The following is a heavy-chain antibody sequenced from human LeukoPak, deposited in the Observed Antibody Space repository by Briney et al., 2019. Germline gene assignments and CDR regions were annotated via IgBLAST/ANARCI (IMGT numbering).Heavy chain of an antibody. CDR3: ARGIRSDWHILGNDYFYYYMDV. V-gene: IGHV3-23*01. CDR2: ISGGGGST. CDR1: GFTFSSYA. Sequence: GGSLRLSCAASGFTFSSYAMSWVRQAPGKGLEWVSTISGGGGSTDYADSVKGRFTISRDNAKNSLYLQMNSLRAEDTAVYFCARGIRSDWHILGNDYFYYYMDVWGKGTTVTVSS. D-gene: IGHD7-27*01. J-gene: IGHJ6*03.